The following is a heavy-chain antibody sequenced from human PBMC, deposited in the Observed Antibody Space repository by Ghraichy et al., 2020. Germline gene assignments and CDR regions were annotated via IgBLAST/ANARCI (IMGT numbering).Heavy chain of an antibody. CDR2: IYYSGST. V-gene: IGHV4-59*01. Sequence: SETLSLTCTVSGGSISSYYWSWIRQPPGKGLEWIGYIYYSGSTNYNPSLKSRVTISVDTSKNQFSLKLSPVTAADTAVYYCARDYYGSGSYYYWFDPWGQGTLVTVSS. CDR3: ARDYYGSGSYYYWFDP. J-gene: IGHJ5*02. CDR1: GGSISSYY. D-gene: IGHD3-10*01.